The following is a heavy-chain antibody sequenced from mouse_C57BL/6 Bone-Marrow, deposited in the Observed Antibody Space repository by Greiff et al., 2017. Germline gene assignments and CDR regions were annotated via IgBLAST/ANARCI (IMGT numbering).Heavy chain of an antibody. J-gene: IGHJ4*01. CDR1: GFNIKDDY. CDR2: IDPENGDT. Sequence: EVQLQQSGAELVRPGASVKLSCTASGFNIKDDYMHWVKQRPEQGLEWIGWIDPENGDTESASKFQGKATITADTSSNTAYLQLSSLTSEDTAVYYCTTDYGSSHYAMDYWGQGTSVTVSS. CDR3: TTDYGSSHYAMDY. D-gene: IGHD1-1*01. V-gene: IGHV14-4*01.